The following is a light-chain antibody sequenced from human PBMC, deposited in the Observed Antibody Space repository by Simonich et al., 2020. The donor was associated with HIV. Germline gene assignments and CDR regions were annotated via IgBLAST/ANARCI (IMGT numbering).Light chain of an antibody. J-gene: IGKJ2*01. CDR1: QSVSSN. CDR2: GAS. CDR3: QQYNNWPLF. Sequence: EIVLTQSPGTLSLSPGEGATLSCRASQSVSSNLAWYQQKPGQAPRLLIYGASTRATGVPARFSGSGSGTEFTLTISSMQSEDFAVYYCQQYNNWPLFFGQGTKLEIK. V-gene: IGKV3-15*01.